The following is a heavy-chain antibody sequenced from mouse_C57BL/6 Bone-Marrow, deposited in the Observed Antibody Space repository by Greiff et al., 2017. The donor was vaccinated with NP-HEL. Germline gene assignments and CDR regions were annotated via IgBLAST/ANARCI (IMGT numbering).Heavy chain of an antibody. CDR1: GYAFTNYL. V-gene: IGHV1-54*01. D-gene: IGHD1-1*01. Sequence: QVQLQQSGAELVRPGTSVKVSCKASGYAFTNYLIEWVKQRPGQGLEWIGVINPGSGGTNYNEKFKGKATLTADKSSSTAYMQLSSLTSEDSAVYFCARDTVVAYYYAMDYWGQGTSVTVSS. J-gene: IGHJ4*01. CDR2: INPGSGGT. CDR3: ARDTVVAYYYAMDY.